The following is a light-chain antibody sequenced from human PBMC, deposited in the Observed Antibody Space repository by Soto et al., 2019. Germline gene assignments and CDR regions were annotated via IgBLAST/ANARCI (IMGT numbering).Light chain of an antibody. V-gene: IGKV1-39*01. CDR3: QQSYTTPIT. CDR2: SES. CDR1: QSISNF. J-gene: IGKJ3*01. Sequence: DIQMTQSPSSLSASVGDRVTITCRASQSISNFLNWFQQKPGKAPKLMIYSESSLQSGVPSRFSGSGSGTDFTLTISSLQPEDFATYYCQQSYTTPITFGPGTKVDIK.